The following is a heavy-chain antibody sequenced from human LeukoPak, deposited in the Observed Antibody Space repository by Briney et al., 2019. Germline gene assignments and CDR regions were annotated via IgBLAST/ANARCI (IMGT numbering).Heavy chain of an antibody. CDR2: IDHSGIT. CDR1: GGSISSSNW. J-gene: IGHJ4*02. Sequence: SETLSLTCAVSGGSISSSNWWSWVRQPPGKGLEWIGEIDHSGITNYNPSLKSRVTISVDKSKNQFSLKLSSVTAADTAVYYCAREGYYDSSGYPFDYWGQGTLVTVSS. CDR3: AREGYYDSSGYPFDY. D-gene: IGHD3-22*01. V-gene: IGHV4-4*02.